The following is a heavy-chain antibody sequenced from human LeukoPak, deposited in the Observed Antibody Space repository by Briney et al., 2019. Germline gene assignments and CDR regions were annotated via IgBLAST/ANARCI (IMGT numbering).Heavy chain of an antibody. CDR1: GFTFTTYW. CDR3: ARVYYYGMDV. Sequence: PGGSLRLSCAASGFTFTTYWMSWIRQAPGKGLEWVANINQDGTDKYYVDSVKGRFTFSRDNAQNSLYLQMSSLRVEDTAVYYCARVYYYGMDVWGQGTTVTVSS. J-gene: IGHJ6*02. V-gene: IGHV3-7*03. CDR2: INQDGTDK.